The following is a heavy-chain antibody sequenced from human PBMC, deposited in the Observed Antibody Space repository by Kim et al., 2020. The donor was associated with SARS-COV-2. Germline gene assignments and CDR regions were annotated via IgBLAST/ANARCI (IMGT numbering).Heavy chain of an antibody. D-gene: IGHD5-18*01. CDR2: ISYDGSNK. J-gene: IGHJ4*02. V-gene: IGHV3-30*18. Sequence: GGSLRLSCAASGFTFSSYGMHWVRQAPGKGLEWVAVISYDGSNKYYADSVKGRFTISRDNSKNTLYLQMNFLRPEDTAVYYCAKDGERGYNYGYFDYWGQGTLVTVSS. CDR3: AKDGERGYNYGYFDY. CDR1: GFTFSSYG.